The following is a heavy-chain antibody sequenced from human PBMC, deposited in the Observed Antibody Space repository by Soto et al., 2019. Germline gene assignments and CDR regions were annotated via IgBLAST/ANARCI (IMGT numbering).Heavy chain of an antibody. CDR1: GFTFSNAW. D-gene: IGHD3-22*01. Sequence: PGGSLRLSCAGSGFTFSNAWMSWVRQAPGKGLEWVGRIKSKTDGGTTDYAAPVKGRFTISRDDSKNTLYLQMNSLKTEDTAVYYCTTVLASGYYDSSGYYFDYRGQGTLVTVSS. V-gene: IGHV3-15*01. CDR3: TTVLASGYYDSSGYYFDY. CDR2: IKSKTDGGTT. J-gene: IGHJ4*02.